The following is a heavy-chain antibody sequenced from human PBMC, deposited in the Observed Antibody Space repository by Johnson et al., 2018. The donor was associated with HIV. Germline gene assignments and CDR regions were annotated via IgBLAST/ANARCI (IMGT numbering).Heavy chain of an antibody. CDR2: INQDGSER. V-gene: IGHV3-7*05. Sequence: VQLVESGGDLVQPGRSLRLSCAASGFTFSQFAMHWVRQAPGKGLEWVANINQDGSERYYVDSVTGRFTISRDNAKKSVYLQMNSLRAEDTAVYYCARKADAFDIWGQGTMITVSS. J-gene: IGHJ3*02. CDR1: GFTFSQFA. CDR3: ARKADAFDI.